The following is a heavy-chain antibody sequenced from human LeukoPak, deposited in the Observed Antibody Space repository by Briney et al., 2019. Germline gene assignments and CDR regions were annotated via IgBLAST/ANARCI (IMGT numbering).Heavy chain of an antibody. Sequence: GGSPRLSCAASGFTFSNYAMSWVRQAPGKGLEWVSDISGSDSSTYYADSVKGRFTISRDNSKNTLYLQMNSLSAEDTAVYYCAKNRFLEWHRGAFDIWGHGTMVTVSS. J-gene: IGHJ3*02. CDR3: AKNRFLEWHRGAFDI. CDR2: ISGSDSST. V-gene: IGHV3-23*01. D-gene: IGHD3-3*01. CDR1: GFTFSNYA.